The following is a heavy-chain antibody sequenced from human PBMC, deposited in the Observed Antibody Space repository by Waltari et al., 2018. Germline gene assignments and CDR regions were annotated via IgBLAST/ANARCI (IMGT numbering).Heavy chain of an antibody. D-gene: IGHD6-13*01. J-gene: IGHJ4*02. CDR3: ARGLDTRIAAAANY. Sequence: QVQLVQSGAEVKTPGASVKVSCKASGYTSTGYYMHWVRQAPGQGLEWMGRINPNSGGTNYAQTFQGRGTMTRDTSISTAYMELRRPRSDDTAVYYCARGLDTRIAAAANYWGQGTLVTVSS. CDR2: INPNSGGT. V-gene: IGHV1-2*06. CDR1: GYTSTGYY.